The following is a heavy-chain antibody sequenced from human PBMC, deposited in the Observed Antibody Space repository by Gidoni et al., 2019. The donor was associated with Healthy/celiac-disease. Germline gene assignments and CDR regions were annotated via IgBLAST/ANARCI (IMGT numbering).Heavy chain of an antibody. J-gene: IGHJ6*02. CDR1: SLSKARMG. CDR3: ARIRYGMDV. Sequence: QVTLKEPGPVLVKPTETLTLTCTSLSKARMGVSWLRQPPGKALEWLAHIFSNDEKSSSTSLKSRLTNSKHTSKRQVVLTMTNMDPVDTATYYCARIRYGMDVWGQGTTVTVSS. V-gene: IGHV2-26*01. CDR2: IFSNDEK.